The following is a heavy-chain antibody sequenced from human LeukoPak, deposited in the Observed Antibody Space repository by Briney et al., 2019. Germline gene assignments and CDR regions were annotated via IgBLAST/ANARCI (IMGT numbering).Heavy chain of an antibody. CDR1: GFSLSTYW. Sequence: GGSLRLSCAASGFSLSTYWMSWVRQAPGKGLEWVANIKPDGSEIYYVDSVKGRFTISRDNAKNAVYLHMNSLRPEDTAIYYCAREKVEGPTKFDSWGQGIRVTVSS. J-gene: IGHJ5*01. CDR3: AREKVEGPTKFDS. CDR2: IKPDGSEI. V-gene: IGHV3-7*01. D-gene: IGHD5-24*01.